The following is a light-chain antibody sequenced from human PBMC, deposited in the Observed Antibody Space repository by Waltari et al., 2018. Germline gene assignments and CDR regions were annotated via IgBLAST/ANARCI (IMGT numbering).Light chain of an antibody. V-gene: IGLV2-14*03. J-gene: IGLJ2*01. Sequence: QSALTQPASVSGSPGQSITISCSGIHSAVAASDSVSWYQPHPGEAPQVIIYDATNRPSGVSDRFSASKSANRAFLTISGLQPDDEGDYYCSSQTLDGVVLFGGGTNLTVL. CDR2: DAT. CDR1: HSAVAASDS. CDR3: SSQTLDGVVL.